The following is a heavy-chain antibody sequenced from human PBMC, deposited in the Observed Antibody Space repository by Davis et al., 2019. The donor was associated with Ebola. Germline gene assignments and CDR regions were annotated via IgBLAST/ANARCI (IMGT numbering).Heavy chain of an antibody. Sequence: MPGGSLRLSCAVYGGSFSGYYWTWIRQPPGKGLEWIGEINYSGSTNYNPSLNSRVTILVDTSKNQFSLKLSSVTAADTAVYYCARGGGFGGYGMDVWGQGTTVTVSS. J-gene: IGHJ6*02. CDR2: INYSGST. CDR1: GGSFSGYY. D-gene: IGHD3-10*01. CDR3: ARGGGFGGYGMDV. V-gene: IGHV4-34*01.